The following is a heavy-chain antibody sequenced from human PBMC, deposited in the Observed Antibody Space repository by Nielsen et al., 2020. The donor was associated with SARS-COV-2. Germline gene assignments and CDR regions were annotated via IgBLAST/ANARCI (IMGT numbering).Heavy chain of an antibody. V-gene: IGHV3-7*01. CDR1: GFTFSSYW. CDR2: IKQDGSEK. CDR3: AKGLVSRGNDY. Sequence: LSLTCAASGFTFSSYWMSWVRQAPGKGLEWVANIKQDGSEKYYVDSVKGRFTISRDNAKNSLYLQMNSLRAEDTAVYYCAKGLVSRGNDYWGQGTLVTVSS. J-gene: IGHJ4*02. D-gene: IGHD3-3*02.